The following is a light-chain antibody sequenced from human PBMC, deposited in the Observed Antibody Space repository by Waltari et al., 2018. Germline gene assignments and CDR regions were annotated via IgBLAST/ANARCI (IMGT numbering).Light chain of an antibody. Sequence: DIKMTQSPSSLSASVGDRVTITCRASQSISSYVNWYQQKPGKAPKLLIYAASSLQSGVPSRFSGSGSGTDFTLTISSLQPEDFATYYCQQSYSTPRTFGQGTKVEIK. CDR1: QSISSY. J-gene: IGKJ1*01. CDR3: QQSYSTPRT. CDR2: AAS. V-gene: IGKV1-39*01.